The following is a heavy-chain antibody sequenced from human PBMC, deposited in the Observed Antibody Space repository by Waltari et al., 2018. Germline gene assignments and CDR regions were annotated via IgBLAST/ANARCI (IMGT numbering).Heavy chain of an antibody. CDR3: ARDRGVVPAAMRYYFDY. D-gene: IGHD2-2*01. CDR2: IIPIFGTA. V-gene: IGHV1-69*13. CDR1: VGTFSSYA. Sequence: QVQLVQSGAEVKKPGSSVKVSCKASVGTFSSYAISWVRQAPGQGLEWMGGIIPIFGTANYAQKFQGRVTITADESTSTAYMELSSLRSEDTAVYYCARDRGVVPAAMRYYFDYWGQGTLVTVSS. J-gene: IGHJ4*02.